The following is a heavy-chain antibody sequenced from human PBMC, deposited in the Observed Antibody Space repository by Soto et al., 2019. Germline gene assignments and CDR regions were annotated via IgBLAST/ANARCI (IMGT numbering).Heavy chain of an antibody. CDR3: ASALNEYSGTYGMDV. J-gene: IGHJ6*02. CDR1: GYTFTGYY. D-gene: IGHD1-26*01. Sequence: GASVKVSCKDSGYTFTGYYMHWVRQAPGQGLEWMGWINPNSGGTNYAQKFQGWVTMTRDTSISTAYMELSRLRSDDTAVYYCASALNEYSGTYGMDVWGQGTTVTVSS. V-gene: IGHV1-2*04. CDR2: INPNSGGT.